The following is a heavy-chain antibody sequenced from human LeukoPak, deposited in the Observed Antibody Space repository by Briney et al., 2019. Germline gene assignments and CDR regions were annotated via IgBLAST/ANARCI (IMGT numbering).Heavy chain of an antibody. CDR1: RFTFTNYA. CDR3: AKDLLSDYYYYYMDV. J-gene: IGHJ6*03. Sequence: GGSLRLSCAASRFTFTNYAMSWVRQAPGKGLGWVSAISGSGRSTSYADSVKGRFTISRDNSKTTLYLQMNSLRAEDTAVYYCAKDLLSDYYYYYMDVWGKGTTVTVSS. V-gene: IGHV3-23*01. CDR2: ISGSGRST. D-gene: IGHD2-2*01.